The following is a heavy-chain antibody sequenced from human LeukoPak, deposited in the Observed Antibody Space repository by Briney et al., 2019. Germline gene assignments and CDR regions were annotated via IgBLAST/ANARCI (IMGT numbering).Heavy chain of an antibody. CDR3: ARADGSYYYDSSGYFTQGVGTFDY. CDR1: GYTFTSYG. J-gene: IGHJ4*02. D-gene: IGHD3-22*01. V-gene: IGHV1-18*01. CDR2: ISAYNGNT. Sequence: ASVKVSCKASGYTFTSYGISWVRQAPGQGLEWMGWISAYNGNTNYAQKLQGRVTMTTDTSTSTAYMELRSLRSDDTAVYYCARADGSYYYDSSGYFTQGVGTFDYWGQGTLVTVSS.